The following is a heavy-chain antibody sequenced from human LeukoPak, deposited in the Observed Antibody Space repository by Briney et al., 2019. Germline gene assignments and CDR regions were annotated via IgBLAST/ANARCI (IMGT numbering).Heavy chain of an antibody. D-gene: IGHD3-16*02. CDR1: GGSISSSSYY. CDR3: ARHPDDYVWGSYRPNWFDP. V-gene: IGHV4-39*01. CDR2: IYYSGST. Sequence: PSETLSLTCTVSGGSISSSSYYWGWIRQPPGTGLEWIGSIYYSGSTYYNPSLKSRVTISVGTSKNQFSLKLSSVTAADTAVYYCARHPDDYVWGSYRPNWFDPWGQGTLVTVSS. J-gene: IGHJ5*02.